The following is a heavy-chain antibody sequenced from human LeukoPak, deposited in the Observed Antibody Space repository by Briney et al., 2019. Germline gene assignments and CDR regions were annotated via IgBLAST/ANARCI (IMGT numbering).Heavy chain of an antibody. Sequence: GGSLRLSCAASGFTFSSYAMTWVRQAPGKGLEWVSTISSSGVKTNYVDSVKGRFTISRDNSKDTLYLQMNNLRAEDTAVYYCAKDRLVGAIDWGQGALVTVSS. CDR3: AKDRLVGAID. CDR1: GFTFSSYA. CDR2: ISSSGVKT. V-gene: IGHV3-23*01. J-gene: IGHJ4*02. D-gene: IGHD1-26*01.